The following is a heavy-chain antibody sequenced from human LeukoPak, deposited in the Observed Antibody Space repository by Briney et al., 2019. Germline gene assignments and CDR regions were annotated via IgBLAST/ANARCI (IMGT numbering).Heavy chain of an antibody. Sequence: SETLSLTCTVSGGSISSGDYYWGWIRQPPGKGLEWIGSTYQSGSTHYNPSLKSRVTISVDTSKNQFSLKLGSVTAADTAVYYCARGPPREQQLVLGYFDYWGQGTLVTVSS. V-gene: IGHV4-39*07. CDR2: TYQSGST. CDR1: GGSISSGDYY. CDR3: ARGPPREQQLVLGYFDY. J-gene: IGHJ4*02. D-gene: IGHD6-13*01.